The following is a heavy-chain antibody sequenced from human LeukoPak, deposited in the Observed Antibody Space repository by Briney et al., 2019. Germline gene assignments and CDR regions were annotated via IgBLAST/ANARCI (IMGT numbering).Heavy chain of an antibody. V-gene: IGHV3-9*01. CDR2: ISWNSGSI. D-gene: IGHD1-26*01. CDR3: AKGSEWELLAYFDY. CDR1: GFTFDDYA. J-gene: IGHJ4*02. Sequence: GRSLRLSCAASGFTFDDYAMHWVRQAPGKGLEWVSGISWNSGSIGYADSVKGRFTISRDNAKNSLYLQMNSLRAEDTALYYRAKGSEWELLAYFDYWGQGTLVTVSS.